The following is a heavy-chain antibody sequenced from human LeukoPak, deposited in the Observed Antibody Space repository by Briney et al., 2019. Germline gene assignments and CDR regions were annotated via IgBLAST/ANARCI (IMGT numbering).Heavy chain of an antibody. J-gene: IGHJ4*02. CDR1: GGSISSGGYY. Sequence: SETLSLTCTVSGGSISSGGYYWSWIRQHPGKGLEWIGYIYYSGSTYYNPSLKSRVTISVDTSKNQFSLKLSSVTAADTAVYYCARGRVAAAGTTVDFDYWGQGTLVTVSS. CDR3: ARGRVAAAGTTVDFDY. D-gene: IGHD6-13*01. V-gene: IGHV4-31*03. CDR2: IYYSGST.